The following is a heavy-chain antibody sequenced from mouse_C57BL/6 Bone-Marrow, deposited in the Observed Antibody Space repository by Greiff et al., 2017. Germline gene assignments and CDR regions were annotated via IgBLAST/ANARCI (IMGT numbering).Heavy chain of an antibody. CDR1: GFTFSSDV. D-gene: IGHD1-1*01. V-gene: IGHV5-6*01. J-gene: IGHJ3*01. Sequence: EVKVVGSWGDLVKPGGSLKLSCVDSGFTFSSDVMSLGRPTPDKRLEWVATISSGGSYTYYPDSVKGRFTISRDNAKNTLYLQMSSLKSEDTAMYYCARHGGTTVRFAYWGQGTLVTVSA. CDR2: ISSGGSYT. CDR3: ARHGGTTVRFAY.